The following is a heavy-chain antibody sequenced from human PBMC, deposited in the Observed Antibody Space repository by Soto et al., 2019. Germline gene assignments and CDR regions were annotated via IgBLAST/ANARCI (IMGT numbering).Heavy chain of an antibody. D-gene: IGHD2-2*01. CDR2: ISSSSSYI. V-gene: IGHV3-21*01. CDR1: GFTFSSYS. Sequence: EVQLVESGGGLVKPGGSLRLSCEVFGFTFSSYSMNWVCQAPGKGLEWVSSISSSSSYIHYADSVQGRFTISRDNAKNSLHVQINSLRAEDTAVYYCASESNLPPTADIVLVAAMRNDTFDTWGQGTMVTVCS. CDR3: ASESNLPPTADIVLVAAMRNDTFDT. J-gene: IGHJ3*02.